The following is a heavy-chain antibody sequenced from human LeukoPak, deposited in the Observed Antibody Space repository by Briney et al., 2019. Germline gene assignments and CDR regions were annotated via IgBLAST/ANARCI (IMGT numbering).Heavy chain of an antibody. Sequence: SGPTLVKPTQTLTLTCNFSGFSLSTSGVGVGWIRQPPGKALEWLALISWNEDKRYSASLKNRVTSTKDTSKNQVVLKMTNMDPVDTATYYCARISRGTFYYDGSGYSLRGGFHSWGQGTLVTVSS. J-gene: IGHJ4*02. CDR2: ISWNEDK. CDR1: GFSLSTSGVG. D-gene: IGHD3-22*01. V-gene: IGHV2-5*01. CDR3: ARISRGTFYYDGSGYSLRGGFHS.